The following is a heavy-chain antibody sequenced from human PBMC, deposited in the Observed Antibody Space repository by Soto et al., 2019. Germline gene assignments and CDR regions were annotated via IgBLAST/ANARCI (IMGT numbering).Heavy chain of an antibody. CDR3: ARGAGYSSGYFDY. CDR2: IWYDGSNK. V-gene: IGHV3-33*01. D-gene: IGHD6-19*01. CDR1: GLPFSSYG. J-gene: IGHJ4*02. Sequence: QVQLVESGGGVVQPGRSLRLSCAVSGLPFSSYGMHWVRQAPGKGLEWVAVIWYDGSNKYYEDSVKGRFTISRDNSKNTVDLQINSLRFEDTAVYYCARGAGYSSGYFDYWGQGTLVTVSS.